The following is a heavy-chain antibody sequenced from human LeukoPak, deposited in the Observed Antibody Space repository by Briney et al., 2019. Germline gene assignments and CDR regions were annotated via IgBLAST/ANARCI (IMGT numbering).Heavy chain of an antibody. CDR3: AVGYCSGGSCYSDSPFDY. CDR2: ISSSSSTI. J-gene: IGHJ4*02. Sequence: GGSLRLSCAASGFTFSSYSMNWVRQAPGKGLEWVSYISSSSSTIYYADSVKGRFTISRDNAKNSLYLQMNSLRAEDTAVYYCAVGYCSGGSCYSDSPFDYWGQGTLVTVSS. D-gene: IGHD2-15*01. CDR1: GFTFSSYS. V-gene: IGHV3-48*01.